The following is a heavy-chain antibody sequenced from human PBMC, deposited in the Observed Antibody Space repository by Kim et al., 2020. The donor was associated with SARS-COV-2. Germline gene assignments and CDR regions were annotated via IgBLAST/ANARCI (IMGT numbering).Heavy chain of an antibody. J-gene: IGHJ6*02. CDR2: ST. D-gene: IGHD6-19*01. V-gene: IGHV4-4*02. CDR3: GRPVAGSVGDV. Sequence: STNCSPSLKSRVTISVDKSKNQFSVKMKAVTAADTAVYYCGRPVAGSVGDVWGQGTKVTVSS.